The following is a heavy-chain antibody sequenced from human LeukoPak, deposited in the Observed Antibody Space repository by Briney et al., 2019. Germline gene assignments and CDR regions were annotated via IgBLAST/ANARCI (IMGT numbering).Heavy chain of an antibody. J-gene: IGHJ4*02. CDR2: IDHSGST. V-gene: IGHV4-34*01. Sequence: SETLSLTCAVYGGSFSGYYWTWIRQPPGKGQEWIGEIDHSGSTNYNPSLKSRVTISVDTSKNQFSLKLSSVTAADTAVYYCARANSGWSINFDYWDQGTLVTVSS. D-gene: IGHD6-19*01. CDR1: GGSFSGYY. CDR3: ARANSGWSINFDY.